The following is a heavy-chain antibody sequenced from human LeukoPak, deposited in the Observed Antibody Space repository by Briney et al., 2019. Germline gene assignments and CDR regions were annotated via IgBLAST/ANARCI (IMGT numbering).Heavy chain of an antibody. Sequence: PGESLRLSCAVSGFTLSNAWMSWVRQAPGKGLEWVGRIKSKTDGGTTDYAAHVKGRFTISRDDSKNTLYLQMNSLKTEDTAVYYCKVTTPFDPWGQGTLVTVSS. CDR1: GFTLSNAW. J-gene: IGHJ5*02. CDR3: KVTTPFDP. CDR2: IKSKTDGGTT. D-gene: IGHD1-14*01. V-gene: IGHV3-15*01.